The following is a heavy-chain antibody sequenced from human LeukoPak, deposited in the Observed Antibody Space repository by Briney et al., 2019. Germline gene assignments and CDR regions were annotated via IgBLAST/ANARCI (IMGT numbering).Heavy chain of an antibody. CDR1: GFTFRNYW. CDR3: ARDDYQLGSCYYGMDV. V-gene: IGHV3-7*01. J-gene: IGHJ6*02. D-gene: IGHD7-27*01. Sequence: GGSLRLSCAASGFTFRNYWMTWVRQAPGKGLEWVANIKQDGSDKYYVDSVKGRFTISRDNAKNSLYLHMNSLSAEDTAVYYCARDDYQLGSCYYGMDVWGQGTTVTVSS. CDR2: IKQDGSDK.